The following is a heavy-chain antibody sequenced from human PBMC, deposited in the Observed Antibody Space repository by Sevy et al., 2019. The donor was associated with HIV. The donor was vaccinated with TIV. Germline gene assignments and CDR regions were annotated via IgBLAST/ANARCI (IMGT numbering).Heavy chain of an antibody. CDR2: MSYNGNKK. Sequence: GGSLRLSCAASGFSLSRSPMHWVRQAPGKGLEWVAVMSYNGNKKYNGDSVKGRFTISRDDSKNTLYLQMNSLRAEDTAVYYCAREGVLIRGVIVSYGMDVWGQGTTVTVSS. V-gene: IGHV3-30*04. D-gene: IGHD3-16*02. J-gene: IGHJ6*02. CDR1: GFSLSRSP. CDR3: AREGVLIRGVIVSYGMDV.